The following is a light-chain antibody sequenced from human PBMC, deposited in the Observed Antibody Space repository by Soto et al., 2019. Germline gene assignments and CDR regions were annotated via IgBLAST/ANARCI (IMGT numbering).Light chain of an antibody. V-gene: IGKV3-11*01. Sequence: EIVLTQSPATLSLSPGERATLSCKASQSVSCYLVWYQQKPGQAPRLLIYDASNRATGIPARFSGSGSGTDFTLTISSLEPEDFAVYYCQQRYNSLTFGQGTKVEIK. CDR2: DAS. CDR3: QQRYNSLT. J-gene: IGKJ1*01. CDR1: QSVSCY.